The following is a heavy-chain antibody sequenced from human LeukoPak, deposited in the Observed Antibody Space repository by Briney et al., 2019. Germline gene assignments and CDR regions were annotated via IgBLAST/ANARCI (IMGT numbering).Heavy chain of an antibody. J-gene: IGHJ3*02. CDR3: AGRGLTVAGDAFDI. D-gene: IGHD6-19*01. V-gene: IGHV5-51*01. CDR2: TNPSDSDT. CDR1: GYSLTNYW. Sequence: RGESLKISCKGSGYSLTNYWIAWVRQMPGKGLEWMGITNPSDSDTRYSPSFQGQVSISADMSISTAYLQWSSLKASDTAVYYCAGRGLTVAGDAFDIWGQGTMVTVSS.